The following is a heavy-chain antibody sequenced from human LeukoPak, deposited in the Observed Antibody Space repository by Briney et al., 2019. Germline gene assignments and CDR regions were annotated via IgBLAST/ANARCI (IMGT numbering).Heavy chain of an antibody. CDR2: IYYSGST. Sequence: SETLSLTCTVSGGSISSYYWSWIRQPPGEGLEWIGYIYYSGSTNYNPSLKSRVTISVDTSKNQFSLKLSSVTAADTAVYYCASQYYDFWSGSPFYYMGVWGKGTTVTVSS. V-gene: IGHV4-59*01. CDR1: GGSISSYY. CDR3: ASQYYDFWSGSPFYYMGV. D-gene: IGHD3-3*01. J-gene: IGHJ6*03.